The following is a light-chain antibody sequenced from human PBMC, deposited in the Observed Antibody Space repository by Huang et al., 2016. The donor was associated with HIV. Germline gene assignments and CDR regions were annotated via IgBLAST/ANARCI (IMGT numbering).Light chain of an antibody. J-gene: IGKJ1*01. CDR1: QSVSSSS. Sequence: EIVLTQSPGPLSLSPGERATLSCRASQSVSSSSLAWYQQKPGQAPRLLIDGASSRGTGIPDRFSGSGSGTDFTLTSSRLEPEDFTVYYCQQYGSSPRTFGQGTKVEIK. V-gene: IGKV3-20*01. CDR2: GAS. CDR3: QQYGSSPRT.